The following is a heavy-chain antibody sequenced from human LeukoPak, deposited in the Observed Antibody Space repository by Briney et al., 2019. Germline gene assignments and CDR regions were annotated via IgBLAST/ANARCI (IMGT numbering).Heavy chain of an antibody. CDR2: IYYSGST. Sequence: KTSETLSLTCTVSGGSISSSSYYWGWIRQPPGKGLEWIGSIYYSGSTYYNPSLKSRVTISVDTSKNQFSLKLSSVTAADTAVYYCARHRGAARDPLFDLGQGTLVTVSS. D-gene: IGHD6-6*01. CDR1: GGSISSSSYY. V-gene: IGHV4-39*01. CDR3: ARHRGAARDPLFD. J-gene: IGHJ4*02.